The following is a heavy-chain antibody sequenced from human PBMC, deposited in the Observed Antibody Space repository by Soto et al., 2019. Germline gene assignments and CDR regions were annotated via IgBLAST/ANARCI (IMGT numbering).Heavy chain of an antibody. V-gene: IGHV1-69*08. Sequence: QVQLVQSGTEVKKPGSSVTVSCKASGGPYSKYSISWVRQAPVQGLEWVGRIIPIFDTTNYAQKFQGRATITADKSTSTVYMDLSSLRSEDTAVYYCARSLLGDDDDRDGLDNWGQGTLVTVSS. CDR1: GGPYSKYS. CDR3: ARSLLGDDDDRDGLDN. J-gene: IGHJ4*02. CDR2: IIPIFDTT. D-gene: IGHD3-22*01.